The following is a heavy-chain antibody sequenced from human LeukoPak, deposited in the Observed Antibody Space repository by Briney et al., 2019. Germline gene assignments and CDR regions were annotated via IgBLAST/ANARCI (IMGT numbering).Heavy chain of an antibody. CDR2: IYYSGST. J-gene: IGHJ5*02. V-gene: IGHV4-59*01. D-gene: IGHD1-26*01. CDR1: GGSISSYY. CDR3: ARAMGWELPHSGWFDP. Sequence: SETLSLTCTVSGGSISSYYWSWIRQPPGKGLEWIGYIYYSGSTIYNPSLKSRVTISVDTSKNQFSLKLSSVTAADTAVYYCARAMGWELPHSGWFDPWGQGTLVTVSS.